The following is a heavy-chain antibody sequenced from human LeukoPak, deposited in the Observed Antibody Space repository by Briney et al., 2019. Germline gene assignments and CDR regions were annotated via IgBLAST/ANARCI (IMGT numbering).Heavy chain of an antibody. D-gene: IGHD5-12*01. J-gene: IGHJ4*02. Sequence: PGGSLRLSCAASGFTFSSYGMHWVRQAQGKGLEWVAFIRYDGSNKYYADSVKGRFTISRDNSKNTLYLQMNSLRAEDTAVYYCAKDIEDIVATILPFWGQGTLVTVSS. CDR3: AKDIEDIVATILPF. CDR1: GFTFSSYG. V-gene: IGHV3-30*02. CDR2: IRYDGSNK.